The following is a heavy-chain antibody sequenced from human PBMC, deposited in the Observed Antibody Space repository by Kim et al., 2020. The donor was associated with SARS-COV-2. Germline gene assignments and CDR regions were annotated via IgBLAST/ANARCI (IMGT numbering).Heavy chain of an antibody. CDR3: ARMVAAAGQDY. Sequence: GGSLRLSCAASGFTFSSYSMNWVRQPPGKGLEWVSSISSSSSYIDYADSVKGRFTISRDNAKNSLYLQMNSLRAEDTAVYYCARMVAAAGQDYWGQGTLVTVSS. CDR2: ISSSSSYI. D-gene: IGHD6-13*01. J-gene: IGHJ4*02. CDR1: GFTFSSYS. V-gene: IGHV3-21*01.